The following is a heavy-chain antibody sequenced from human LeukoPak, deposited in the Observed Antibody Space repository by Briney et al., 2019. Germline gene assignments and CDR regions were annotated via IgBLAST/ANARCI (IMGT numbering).Heavy chain of an antibody. V-gene: IGHV3-23*01. CDR3: ARVGGRYSPLGY. CDR2: ISDRGGST. D-gene: IGHD3-16*02. J-gene: IGHJ4*02. Sequence: GGSLRLSCAVSGITLSNYGMSWVRQAPGKGLQWVAGISDRGGSTNYADSVKGRFTISRDNSKNRLYLQMNSLRAEDTAVYYCARVGGRYSPLGYWGQGTLVTVSS. CDR1: GITLSNYG.